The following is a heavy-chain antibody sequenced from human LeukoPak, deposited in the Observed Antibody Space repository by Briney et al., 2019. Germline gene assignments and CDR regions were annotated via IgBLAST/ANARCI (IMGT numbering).Heavy chain of an antibody. D-gene: IGHD5/OR15-5a*01. V-gene: IGHV1-69*04. CDR3: ARVATVDIVSSPGN. CDR1: GGTFSSYA. CDR2: IIPILGIA. Sequence: GSSVKVSCKASGGTFSSYAISWVRQSPGQGLEWMGRIIPILGIANYAQKFQGRVTITADKSTSTAYMELSSLRSEDTAVYYCARVATVDIVSSPGNWGQGTLVTVSS. J-gene: IGHJ4*02.